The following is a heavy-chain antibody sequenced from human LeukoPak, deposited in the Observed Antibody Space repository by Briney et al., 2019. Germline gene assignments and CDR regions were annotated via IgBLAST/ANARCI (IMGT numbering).Heavy chain of an antibody. CDR2: INPSGSST. CDR3: ARPRPLLLEGAFDI. J-gene: IGHJ3*02. Sequence: ASVKVSCKASGYIFTNHYMHWVRQAPGQGLEWMGLINPSGSSTLYAEKFRGRIIMTRDMSTATDYMELSSLRSEDTAVYYCARPRPLLLEGAFDIWGQGTMVTVSS. D-gene: IGHD3-10*01. CDR1: GYIFTNHY. V-gene: IGHV1-46*01.